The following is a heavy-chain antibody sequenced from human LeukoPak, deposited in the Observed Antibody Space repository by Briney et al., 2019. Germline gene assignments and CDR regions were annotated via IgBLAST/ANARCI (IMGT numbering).Heavy chain of an antibody. V-gene: IGHV4-30-2*01. CDR3: ASRSGSYSYFDY. D-gene: IGHD1-26*01. J-gene: IGHJ4*02. CDR1: GGSISSGGYS. Sequence: SETLSLTCAVSGGSISSGGYSWSWIWQPPGKGLEWIGYIYHSGSTYYNPSLKSRVTISVDRSKNQFSLKLSSVTAADTAVYYCASRSGSYSYFDYWGQGTLVTVSS. CDR2: IYHSGST.